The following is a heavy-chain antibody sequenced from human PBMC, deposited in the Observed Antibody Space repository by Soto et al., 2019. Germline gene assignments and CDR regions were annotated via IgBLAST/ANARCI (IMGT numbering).Heavy chain of an antibody. CDR1: GYTFTSYA. Sequence: VASVKVSCKASGYTFTSYAMHWVRQAPGQRLEWMGWINAGNGNTKYSQKFQGRVTITRDTSASTAYMELSSLRSEDTAVYYCAREYYDILTGSNGYFDYWGQGTLVTAPQ. J-gene: IGHJ4*02. CDR3: AREYYDILTGSNGYFDY. CDR2: INAGNGNT. D-gene: IGHD3-9*01. V-gene: IGHV1-3*01.